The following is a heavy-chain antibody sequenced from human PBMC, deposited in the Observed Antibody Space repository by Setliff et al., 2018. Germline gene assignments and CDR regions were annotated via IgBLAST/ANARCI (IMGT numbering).Heavy chain of an antibody. CDR2: IHDSGSTI. CDR1: GFTFSNYY. D-gene: IGHD6-19*01. CDR3: AKDSLSGWSAVDY. J-gene: IGHJ4*02. V-gene: IGHV3-11*04. Sequence: GGSLRLSCAASGFTFSNYYMTWIRQAPGKGLEWISYIHDSGSTIYYADSVKGRFTISRDNAKNSLYLQMNSLRPEDTAVYYCAKDSLSGWSAVDYWGQGTLVTVSS.